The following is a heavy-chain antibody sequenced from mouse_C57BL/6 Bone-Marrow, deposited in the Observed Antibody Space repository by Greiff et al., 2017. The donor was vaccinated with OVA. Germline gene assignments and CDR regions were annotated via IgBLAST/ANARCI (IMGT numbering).Heavy chain of an antibody. Sequence: VQLQQSGPELVKPGASVKISCKASGYSFTGYYMNWVKQSPEKSLEWIGEINPSTGGTTYNQKFKAKATLTVDKSSSTAYMQLKSLTSEESAVYYCASGDSYYGSRYWYFDVWGTGTTVTVSS. D-gene: IGHD1-1*01. J-gene: IGHJ1*03. CDR3: ASGDSYYGSRYWYFDV. CDR1: GYSFTGYY. CDR2: INPSTGGT. V-gene: IGHV1-42*01.